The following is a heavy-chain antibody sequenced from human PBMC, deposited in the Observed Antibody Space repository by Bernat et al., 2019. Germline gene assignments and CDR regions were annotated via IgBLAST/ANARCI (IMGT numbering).Heavy chain of an antibody. CDR2: IKQDGSEK. D-gene: IGHD3-9*01. CDR1: GFTFSSYW. V-gene: IGHV3-7*03. CDR3: ARQADYDILTGYHEGFDY. J-gene: IGHJ4*02. Sequence: EVQLVESGGGLVQPGGSLRLSCAASGFTFSSYWMSWVRQAPGKGLEWVANIKQDGSEKYYVDSVKGRFTISRDNAKNSLYLQMNSLRAEDTAVYYCARQADYDILTGYHEGFDYWGQGTLVTVSS.